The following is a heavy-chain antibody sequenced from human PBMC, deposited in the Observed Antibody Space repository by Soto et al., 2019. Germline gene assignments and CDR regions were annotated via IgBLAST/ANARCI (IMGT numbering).Heavy chain of an antibody. V-gene: IGHV1-24*01. Sequence: ASVKVSWKVSGYTLTELSMNWGRQAPGKGLEWMGGFDPEDGETIYAQKFQGRVTMTEDTATDTAYMELSSLRSEDTAVYYCATAIFGVVRYGMDVWGQGTTVTVSS. J-gene: IGHJ6*02. D-gene: IGHD3-3*01. CDR1: GYTLTELS. CDR3: ATAIFGVVRYGMDV. CDR2: FDPEDGET.